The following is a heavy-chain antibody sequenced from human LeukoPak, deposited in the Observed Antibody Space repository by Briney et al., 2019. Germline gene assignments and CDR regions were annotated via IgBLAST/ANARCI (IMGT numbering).Heavy chain of an antibody. CDR1: GFTFTSYW. J-gene: IGHJ4*02. D-gene: IGHD6-19*01. CDR2: INNDGSTT. V-gene: IGHV3-74*01. CDR3: ASVAVAGYFDS. Sequence: GGSLRLSCAASGFTFTSYWMHWVRQAPGKGLVWVSRINNDGSTTAYADSVKGRFTISRDNAKNTLYLQMNSLRAEDTAVYYCASVAVAGYFDSWGQGTLVTVSS.